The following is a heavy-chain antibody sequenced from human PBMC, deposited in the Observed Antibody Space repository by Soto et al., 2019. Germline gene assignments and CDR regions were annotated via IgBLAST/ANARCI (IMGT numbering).Heavy chain of an antibody. CDR1: GGCISSSSYF. V-gene: IGHV4-39*01. Sequence: SLTRRRPGTVAGGCISSSSYFRVWVRQPPGKGLEWIGSIYYSGGAYYNPSLKSRVRISVDTSRKRFSLKLSSVTAADTAVASRASIAPRAGVSACDIWRKRTMGIVS. D-gene: IGHD6-6*01. CDR2: IYYSGGA. J-gene: IGHJ3*02. CDR3: ASIAPRAGVSACDI.